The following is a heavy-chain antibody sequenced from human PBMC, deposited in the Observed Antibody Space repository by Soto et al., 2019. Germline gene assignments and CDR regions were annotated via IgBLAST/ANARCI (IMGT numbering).Heavy chain of an antibody. Sequence: VQLVESGGGVVQSGRSLRLSCAASGFTFSSYGMHWVRQAPGKGLEWVAVISYDGSNKYYADSVKGRFTISRDNSKNTLYLQMNSLRTEDTAVYYCAKFERRGIGWYAFDYWGQGTLVTVSS. J-gene: IGHJ4*02. CDR1: GFTFSSYG. V-gene: IGHV3-30*18. D-gene: IGHD6-19*01. CDR2: ISYDGSNK. CDR3: AKFERRGIGWYAFDY.